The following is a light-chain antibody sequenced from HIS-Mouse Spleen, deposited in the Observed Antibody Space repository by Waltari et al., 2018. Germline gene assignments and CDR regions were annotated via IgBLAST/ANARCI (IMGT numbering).Light chain of an antibody. Sequence: DMVMTQLPDSLPVSLGVGAPLHFTSSQSVFSSSNNKNYLDWYQQKPGQPPKLLIYWVSTRESGVPDRFSGSGSGTDFTLTISSVQAEDVAVYYCQQYNSTPLTFGGGTKVEIK. CDR1: QSVFSSSNNKNY. CDR2: WVS. J-gene: IGKJ4*01. V-gene: IGKV4-1*01. CDR3: QQYNSTPLT.